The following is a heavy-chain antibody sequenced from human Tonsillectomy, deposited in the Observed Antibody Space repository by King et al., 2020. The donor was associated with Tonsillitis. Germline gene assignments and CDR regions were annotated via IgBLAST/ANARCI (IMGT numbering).Heavy chain of an antibody. CDR1: GGSITNSY. D-gene: IGHD6-13*01. CDR2: VSHSGNT. V-gene: IGHV4-59*01. CDR3: VRRSTNGRGNWFDP. Sequence: QLQESGPGLLKPLETLSLICNVSGGSITNSYWSWIRQTPGRGLKWIAYVSHSGNTHYNPSLRSRSTISVDTTKNQFSLKLNSVTTSDTAVYYCVRRSTNGRGNWFDPWGQGTLVTVSS. J-gene: IGHJ5*02.